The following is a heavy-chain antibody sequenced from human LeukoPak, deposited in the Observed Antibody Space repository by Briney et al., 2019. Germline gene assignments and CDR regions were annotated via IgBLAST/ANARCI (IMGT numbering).Heavy chain of an antibody. CDR3: ARRDFSDSSGYAPLFDC. CDR2: TTGNGGST. CDR1: GFTCSSYA. V-gene: IGHV3-23*01. D-gene: IGHD3-22*01. J-gene: IGHJ4*02. Sequence: QSGESLTLSCLASGFTCSSYAMSWVGPAPGKELNWVTGTTGNGGSTNYAHSVKGRFTISRDNSMNTLYLQMNSLRADDTAVYYCARRDFSDSSGYAPLFDCWGQGTLVTVSS.